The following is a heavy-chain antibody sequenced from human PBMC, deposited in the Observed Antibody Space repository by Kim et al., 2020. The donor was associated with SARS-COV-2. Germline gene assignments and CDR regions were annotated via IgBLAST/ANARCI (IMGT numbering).Heavy chain of an antibody. D-gene: IGHD6-19*01. V-gene: IGHV4-61*01. CDR1: GDSVSRSNYY. Sequence: SETLSLTCSVSGDSVSRSNYYWSWLRQPPGKGLEWIAYLYYGGSTNHNPSLSSRVTLSLDTSKNQFSLRLISLTAADTAIYYCARTSYPTSGQWPFFDYWGQGILVSVSS. J-gene: IGHJ4*02. CDR2: LYYGGST. CDR3: ARTSYPTSGQWPFFDY.